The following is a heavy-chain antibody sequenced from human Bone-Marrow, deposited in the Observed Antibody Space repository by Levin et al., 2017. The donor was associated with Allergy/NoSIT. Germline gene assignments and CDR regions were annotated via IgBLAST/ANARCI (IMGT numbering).Heavy chain of an antibody. J-gene: IGHJ4*02. V-gene: IGHV1-69*13. D-gene: IGHD2-21*02. CDR2: IIPIFGTA. CDR3: ARDRREDCGGDCYVTNLDY. Sequence: GASVKVSCKASGGTFRSYAISWVRQAPGQGLEWMGGIIPIFGTANYAPKFQARVTITADESTNTAYMELSNLRSEDTAVYYCARDRREDCGGDCYVTNLDYWGQGTLVTVSS. CDR1: GGTFRSYA.